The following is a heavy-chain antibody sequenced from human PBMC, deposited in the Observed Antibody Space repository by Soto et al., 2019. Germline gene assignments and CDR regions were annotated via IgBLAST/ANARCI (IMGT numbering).Heavy chain of an antibody. CDR3: VKPPRYSYDSTTYSSV. J-gene: IGHJ4*02. Sequence: GGSLRLSCSASGFTFSSYDIHWVRQAPGKGLEYVSSISSDGSTYYAVSVQGRFTISRDNSRNTLYLRMSSLRAEDTAVYYCVKPPRYSYDSTTYSSVWGQGTLVTVSS. CDR1: GFTFSSYD. V-gene: IGHV3-64D*06. D-gene: IGHD3-22*01. CDR2: ISSDGST.